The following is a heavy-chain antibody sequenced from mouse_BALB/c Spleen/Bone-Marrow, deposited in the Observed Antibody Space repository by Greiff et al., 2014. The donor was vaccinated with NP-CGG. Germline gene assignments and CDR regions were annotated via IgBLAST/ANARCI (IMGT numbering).Heavy chain of an antibody. CDR2: INPYNDAT. CDR1: GYTFTSYV. J-gene: IGHJ2*01. V-gene: IGHV1-14*01. Sequence: EVQRVESGPELVKPGASVKMSCKASGYTFTSYVIHWVKQKPGQGLEWIGYINPYNDATKFNERFKGKATLTSDKSSSTAYMVLSSLTSEDSAVYYCAREGVDYFDYWGQGTTLTVSS. CDR3: AREGVDYFDY.